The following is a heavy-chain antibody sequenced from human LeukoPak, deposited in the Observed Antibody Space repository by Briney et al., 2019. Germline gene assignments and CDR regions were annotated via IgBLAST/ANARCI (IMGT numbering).Heavy chain of an antibody. D-gene: IGHD4-17*01. V-gene: IGHV3-48*01. CDR1: GFTFSSYG. Sequence: GGSLRLSCAASGFTFSSYGMNWVRQAPGKGLEWVSYISSSSSTIYYADSVKGRFTISRDNAKNSLYLQMNSLRAEDTAVYYCARDPHYGDNWFDPWGQGTLVTVSS. J-gene: IGHJ5*02. CDR3: ARDPHYGDNWFDP. CDR2: ISSSSSTI.